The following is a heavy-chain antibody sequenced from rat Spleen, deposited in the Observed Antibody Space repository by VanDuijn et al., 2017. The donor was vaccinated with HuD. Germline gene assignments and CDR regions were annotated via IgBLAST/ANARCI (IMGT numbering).Heavy chain of an antibody. CDR1: GFTFNNYW. V-gene: IGHV5-31*01. CDR3: TNNWELYY. D-gene: IGHD5-1*01. J-gene: IGHJ2*01. CDR2: ITNTGDTT. Sequence: EVQLVESGGGLVHPGRSLKLSCVASGFTFNNYWMIWIRQAPGKGLEWVASITNTGDTTFYPDSVKGRFTISRDNAKSTLYLQMNSLRSEDTATYYCTNNWELYYWGQGVMVTVSS.